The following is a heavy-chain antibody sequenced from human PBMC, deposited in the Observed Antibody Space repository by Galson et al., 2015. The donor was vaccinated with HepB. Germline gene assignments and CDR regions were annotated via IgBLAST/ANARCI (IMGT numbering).Heavy chain of an antibody. D-gene: IGHD6-6*01. CDR1: EFTFSLYG. V-gene: IGHV3-30*18. CDR3: AKDAARDYWFFDL. CDR2: VSYDGTKK. J-gene: IGHJ2*01. Sequence: SLRLSCAASEFTFSLYGMHWVRQAPGKGLEWVTLVSYDGTKKYYADSVKGRFTISRNNSKNTLYLQMNSLRPEDTAVYYCAKDAARDYWFFDLWGRGTLVTVSS.